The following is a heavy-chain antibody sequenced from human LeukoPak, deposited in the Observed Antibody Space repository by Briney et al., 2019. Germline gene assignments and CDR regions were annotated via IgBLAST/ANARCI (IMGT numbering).Heavy chain of an antibody. D-gene: IGHD6-19*01. CDR3: ASSGSGWYSFDY. CDR1: GFTLSSYW. CDR2: LNGDGSTT. J-gene: IGHJ4*02. Sequence: GGSLRLSCAASGFTLSSYWMHWVRQAPGKGLVWVSGLNGDGSTTNYADSVKGRFTISRDNAKNTLYLQMNSLRAEDTAVYYCASSGSGWYSFDYWGQGTLVTVSS. V-gene: IGHV3-74*01.